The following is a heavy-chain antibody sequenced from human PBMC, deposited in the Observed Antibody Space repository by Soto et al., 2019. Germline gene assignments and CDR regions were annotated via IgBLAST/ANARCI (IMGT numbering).Heavy chain of an antibody. CDR1: GFTFSGYA. D-gene: IGHD6-6*01. V-gene: IGHV3-30*04. CDR2: TSYDENYK. Sequence: QVQLVESGGGVVQPGRSLRLSCAASGFTFSGYAMHWVRQAPGKGLEWVAATSYDENYKYYADSVKGRFTISRDNSKNTLFLPMNSLRTEDTAVYYCARQGGSSGIWYFDYWGQGSLVTVSS. CDR3: ARQGGSSGIWYFDY. J-gene: IGHJ4*02.